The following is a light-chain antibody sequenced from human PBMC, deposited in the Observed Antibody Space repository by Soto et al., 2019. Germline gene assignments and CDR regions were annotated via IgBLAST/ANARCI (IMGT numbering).Light chain of an antibody. CDR1: QDIRID. J-gene: IGKJ1*01. Sequence: AIQMTQSPSSLSASVGDRVTITCRASQDIRIDLGWYQQKPGKAPKLLIYGASNLQDGVPSRFSGRGSGTDFALTISSLQPEDFATYYCLQDYSYPRTFGQGTKLGIK. V-gene: IGKV1-6*01. CDR3: LQDYSYPRT. CDR2: GAS.